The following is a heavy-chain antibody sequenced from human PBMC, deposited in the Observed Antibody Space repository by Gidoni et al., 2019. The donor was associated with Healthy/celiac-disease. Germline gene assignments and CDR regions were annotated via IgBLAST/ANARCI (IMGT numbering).Heavy chain of an antibody. V-gene: IGHV3-48*02. Sequence: EVQLVESGGGLVQPGGSLRLSCAASGFTFSSYSMNWVRQAPGKGLEWVSYISSSSSTIYYADSVKGRFIISRDNAKNSLYLQMNSLRDEDTAVYYCARIEWEPSPFDAFDIWGQGTMVTVSS. CDR3: ARIEWEPSPFDAFDI. D-gene: IGHD1-26*01. CDR2: ISSSSSTI. J-gene: IGHJ3*02. CDR1: GFTFSSYS.